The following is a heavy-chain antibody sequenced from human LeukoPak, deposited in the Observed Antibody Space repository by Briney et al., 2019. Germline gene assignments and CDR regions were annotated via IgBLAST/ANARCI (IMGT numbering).Heavy chain of an antibody. CDR3: ARDCLGIAAHNYYYYMDV. CDR1: GYTFTSYD. V-gene: IGHV1-8*01. Sequence: GASVKVSCKASGYTFTSYDINWVRQATGQGLEWMGWMNPNSGNTGYAQKFQGRVTMTRDTSISTAYMELSRLRSDDTAVYYCARDCLGIAAHNYYYYMDVWGKGTTVTVSS. CDR2: MNPNSGNT. J-gene: IGHJ6*03. D-gene: IGHD6-13*01.